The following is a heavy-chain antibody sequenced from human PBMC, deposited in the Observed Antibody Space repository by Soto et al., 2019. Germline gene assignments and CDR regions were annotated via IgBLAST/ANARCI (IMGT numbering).Heavy chain of an antibody. CDR3: AREYYDSSGYYSPDYFDY. Sequence: SQTLSLTCAISGDSVSSNSAAWNWIRQSPSRGLEWLGRTYYRFKWYNDYAVSVKSRITINPDTSKNQFSLQLNSVTPEDTAVYYCAREYYDSSGYYSPDYFDYWGQGTLVTVSS. CDR2: TYYRFKWYN. CDR1: GDSVSSNSAA. J-gene: IGHJ4*02. V-gene: IGHV6-1*01. D-gene: IGHD3-22*01.